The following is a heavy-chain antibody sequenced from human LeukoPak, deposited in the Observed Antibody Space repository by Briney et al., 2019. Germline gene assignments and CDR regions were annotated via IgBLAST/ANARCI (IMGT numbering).Heavy chain of an antibody. J-gene: IGHJ6*02. CDR1: GYTFTGYY. Sequence: ASVKVSCKASGYTFTGYYMHWVRQAPGQGLEWVGWINPNSGGTNYAQKFQGRVTMTRDTSISTAYMELSRLRSDDTAVYYCARDRGSYSSRWSYYYYGMDVWGQGTTVTVSS. CDR3: ARDRGSYSSRWSYYYYGMDV. CDR2: INPNSGGT. V-gene: IGHV1-2*02. D-gene: IGHD6-13*01.